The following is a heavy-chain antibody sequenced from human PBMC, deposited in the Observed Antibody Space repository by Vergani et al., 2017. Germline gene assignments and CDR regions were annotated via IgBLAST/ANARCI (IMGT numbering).Heavy chain of an antibody. CDR2: ISGSGGST. J-gene: IGHJ4*02. V-gene: IGHV3-23*01. CDR1: GFTFSSYA. Sequence: EVQLLESGGGLVQPGGSLRLSCAASGFTFSSYAMSWVRQAPGKGLEWVSAISGSGGSTYYADSVKGRFTISRDNSKNTLYLQMNSLRAEDTAVYYCASGLRGYSYAGDYWGQGTLVTVSS. D-gene: IGHD5-18*01. CDR3: ASGLRGYSYAGDY.